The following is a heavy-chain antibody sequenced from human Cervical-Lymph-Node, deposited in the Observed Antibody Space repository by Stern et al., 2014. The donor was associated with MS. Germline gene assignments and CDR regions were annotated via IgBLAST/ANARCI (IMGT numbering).Heavy chain of an antibody. CDR2: IYYSGST. Sequence: VQLEESGPGLVKPSETLSLTCTVSGDSITSSSYYWGWIRQPPGKGLEWIGTIYYSGSTYYNPSLKSRVTMSVDTSKNQFSLNLSSVTAADTAVYYCARSFPHYDILAGNRDINFDSWGQGTLVTVSS. CDR1: GDSITSSSYY. V-gene: IGHV4-39*01. CDR3: ARSFPHYDILAGNRDINFDS. D-gene: IGHD3-9*01. J-gene: IGHJ4*02.